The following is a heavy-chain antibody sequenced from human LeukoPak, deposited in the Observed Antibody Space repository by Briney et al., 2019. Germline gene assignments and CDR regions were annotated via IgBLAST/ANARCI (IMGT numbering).Heavy chain of an antibody. CDR3: ARGYGDWGY. J-gene: IGHJ4*02. Sequence: GGSLRLSCAASGFTFSSHSMNWVRQAPGKGLEWISYISSSSSTISYADSVKGRFTISRDNAKSSLYLQMNSLRGEDTAVYYCARGYGDWGYWGQGTLVTVSS. D-gene: IGHD4-17*01. CDR1: GFTFSSHS. V-gene: IGHV3-48*01. CDR2: ISSSSSTI.